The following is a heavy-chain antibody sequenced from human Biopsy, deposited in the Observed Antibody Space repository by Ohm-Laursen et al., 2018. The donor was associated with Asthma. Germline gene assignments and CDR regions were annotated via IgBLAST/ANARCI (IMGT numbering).Heavy chain of an antibody. Sequence: SLRLSCAASGFMFRSFGMHWVRQAPGKGLEWVAVISYDGNHKFYEDSVKGRFTISRDNSKNTLYLQMNSLRTEDTAVYYCAKRREYSGHDNDDWGQGTLVIVSS. V-gene: IGHV3-30*18. D-gene: IGHD5-12*01. J-gene: IGHJ4*02. CDR1: GFMFRSFG. CDR3: AKRREYSGHDNDD. CDR2: ISYDGNHK.